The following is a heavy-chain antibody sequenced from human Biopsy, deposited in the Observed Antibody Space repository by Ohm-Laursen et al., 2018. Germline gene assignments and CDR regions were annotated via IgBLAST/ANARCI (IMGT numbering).Heavy chain of an antibody. J-gene: IGHJ4*02. Sequence: ASVKVSCKASGYTFSLYHIHWVRQAPGQGLEWMGWIDPDSGRTSFGQNFQGRVTMTSDTSTGTAYLELTRLRSDDTAVYYCARDPYCSGGNCYSPLDHWGQGTPVTVSA. CDR3: ARDPYCSGGNCYSPLDH. V-gene: IGHV1-2*02. D-gene: IGHD2-15*01. CDR1: GYTFSLYH. CDR2: IDPDSGRT.